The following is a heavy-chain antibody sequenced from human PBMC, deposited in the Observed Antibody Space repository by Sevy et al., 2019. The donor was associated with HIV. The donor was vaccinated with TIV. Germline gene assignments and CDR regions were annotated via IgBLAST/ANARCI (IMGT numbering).Heavy chain of an antibody. D-gene: IGHD3-16*01. Sequence: GGSLRLSCAASGFDFSDYYMNWIRQTPGKGLEWISYISVSSSAKYYTDSVKGRFANSRDNDRNSLYLQMNSLRVEDTAVYFCVGRRYSPAYSWSYHFDYWGQGALVTVSS. CDR3: VGRRYSPAYSWSYHFDY. V-gene: IGHV3-11*01. CDR1: GFDFSDYY. CDR2: ISVSSSAK. J-gene: IGHJ4*02.